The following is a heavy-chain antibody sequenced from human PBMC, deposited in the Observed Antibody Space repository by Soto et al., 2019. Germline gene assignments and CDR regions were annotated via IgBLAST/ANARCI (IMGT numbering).Heavy chain of an antibody. CDR2: ISGSGGST. CDR1: GXTISSYS. J-gene: IGHJ4*02. CDR3: AKLGDSVAGTKYYFAY. V-gene: IGHV3-23*01. D-gene: IGHD6-19*01. Sequence: GSLRLSCAASGXTISSYSMSWVRRAPGKGLELVSAISGSGGSTYYADSVKGLFTISRENSKNTLYLQMNSLRAEETAVYYCAKLGDSVAGTKYYFAYWGQGTLGTVS.